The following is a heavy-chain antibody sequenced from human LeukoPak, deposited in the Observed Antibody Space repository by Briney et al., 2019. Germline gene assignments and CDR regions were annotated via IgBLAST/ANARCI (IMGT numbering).Heavy chain of an antibody. D-gene: IGHD3-10*01. CDR2: IYYSGST. CDR1: GGSISSSYSY. Sequence: PSETLSLTCTVSGGSISSSYSYWGWIRQPPGKGLEWIGNIYYSGSTYYNPSLKSRVTISVDTSKNHFSLKLSSVTAADTAVYYCARVLKGSGSYYNQRFFYYYMDVWGKGTTVTISS. V-gene: IGHV4-39*02. CDR3: ARVLKGSGSYYNQRFFYYYMDV. J-gene: IGHJ6*03.